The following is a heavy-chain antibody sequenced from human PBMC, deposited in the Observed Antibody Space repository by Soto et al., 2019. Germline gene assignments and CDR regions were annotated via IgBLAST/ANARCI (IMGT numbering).Heavy chain of an antibody. CDR2: LSGSGRHT. CDR1: GFAFSSYG. D-gene: IGHD6-19*01. CDR3: ATDRGVLGGVAGILDF. V-gene: IGHV3-23*01. J-gene: IGHJ4*02. Sequence: PGGSLRLSCAASGFAFSSYGMSWVRQVSGKGLEWVSGLSGSGRHTYYADSVKGRFSISRENSKNTLYLQIDSLRADDTAVYYSATDRGVLGGVAGILDFWGQGTLVTVSS.